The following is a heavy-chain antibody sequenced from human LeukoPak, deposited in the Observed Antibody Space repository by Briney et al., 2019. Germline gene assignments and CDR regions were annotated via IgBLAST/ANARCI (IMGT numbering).Heavy chain of an antibody. V-gene: IGHV4-59*01. CDR2: IYYSGST. CDR3: ARDSPYYYDSSGVDAFDI. CDR1: GGSISSYY. D-gene: IGHD3-22*01. Sequence: PSETLSLTCTVSGGSISSYYWSWIRQPPGKGLEWIGYIYYSGSTNYNPSLKSRVTISVDTSKNQFSLKLSSVTAADTAVYYCARDSPYYYDSSGVDAFDIWGQGTMVTVSS. J-gene: IGHJ3*02.